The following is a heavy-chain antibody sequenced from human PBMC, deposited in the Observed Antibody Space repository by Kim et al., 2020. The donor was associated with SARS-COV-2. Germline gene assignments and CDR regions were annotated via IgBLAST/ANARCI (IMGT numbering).Heavy chain of an antibody. D-gene: IGHD3-3*01. Sequence: GESLQISCKGSGYRFTSYWISWVRQMPGKGLEWMGRIDPSDSYTNYSPSFQGHVTISADKSISTAYLQWSSLKASDTAMYYCARLTHITIFGVVTSGYGMDVWGQGTTVTVSS. J-gene: IGHJ6*02. CDR3: ARLTHITIFGVVTSGYGMDV. CDR2: IDPSDSYT. CDR1: GYRFTSYW. V-gene: IGHV5-10-1*01.